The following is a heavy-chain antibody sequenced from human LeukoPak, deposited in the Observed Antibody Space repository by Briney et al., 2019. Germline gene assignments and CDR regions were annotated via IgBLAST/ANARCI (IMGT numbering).Heavy chain of an antibody. J-gene: IGHJ4*02. CDR1: GYTFTEYY. D-gene: IGHD3-3*01. Sequence: ASVKVSCKTSGYTFTEYYMHWVRQAPGQGLEWMGRINPNSGDTNYAQKFLGRVTMTRDTSISTAYMELSSLTSDDTAVYYCASISEVWSGYYTVHHDYWGQGTLVTVFS. V-gene: IGHV1-2*02. CDR3: ASISEVWSGYYTVHHDY. CDR2: INPNSGDT.